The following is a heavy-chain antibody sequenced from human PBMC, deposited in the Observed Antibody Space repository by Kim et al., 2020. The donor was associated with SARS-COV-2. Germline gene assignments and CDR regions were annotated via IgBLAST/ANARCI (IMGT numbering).Heavy chain of an antibody. D-gene: IGHD2-21*02. CDR3: ARLDGGNSAFDY. J-gene: IGHJ4*02. Sequence: YSPSFQGQVTISADKSISTAYLQWSSLKASDTAMYYCARLDGGNSAFDYWGQGTLVTVSS. V-gene: IGHV5-51*01.